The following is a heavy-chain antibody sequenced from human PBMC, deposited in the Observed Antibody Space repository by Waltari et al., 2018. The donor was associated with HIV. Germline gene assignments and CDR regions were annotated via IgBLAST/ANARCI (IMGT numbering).Heavy chain of an antibody. CDR2: INAGNGNT. CDR3: AREDIVVVPAAISGMDV. CDR1: GYTFTSYA. D-gene: IGHD2-2*02. Sequence: QVQLVQSGAEVKKPGASVTVYCNASGYTFTSYAMHWVRQAPGQRLEWMGWINAGNGNTKYSQKFQGRVTITRDTSASTAYMELSSLRSEDTAVYYCAREDIVVVPAAISGMDVWGQGTTVTVSS. J-gene: IGHJ6*02. V-gene: IGHV1-3*01.